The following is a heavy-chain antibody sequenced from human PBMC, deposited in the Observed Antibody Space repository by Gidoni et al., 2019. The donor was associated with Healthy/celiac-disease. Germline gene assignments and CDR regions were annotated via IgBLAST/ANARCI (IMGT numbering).Heavy chain of an antibody. CDR2: IRCSGGST. J-gene: IGHJ6*02. Sequence: EVQLAESGGGLVQPGGSLRPSCAASGVNFSSYAMSWVRQAPGKGLKWDAAIRCSGGSTYYADSVKGRFAISRDNSKNTLYLQMNSLRAEDTAVYYCAKAGLAQPDTIEQYYYYYGMDVWGQGTTVTVSS. V-gene: IGHV3-23*04. CDR1: GVNFSSYA. CDR3: AKAGLAQPDTIEQYYYYYGMDV. D-gene: IGHD3-16*01.